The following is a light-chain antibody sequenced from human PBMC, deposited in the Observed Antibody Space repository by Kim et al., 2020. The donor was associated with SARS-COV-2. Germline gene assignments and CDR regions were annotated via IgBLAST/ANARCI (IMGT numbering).Light chain of an antibody. J-gene: IGLJ2*01. CDR2: QDS. Sequence: SYELTQPPSVSVSPGQTASITCSGDKLGDKYACWYQQKPGQSPVLVIYQDSKRPSGIPERFSGSNSGNTATLTISGTQAMDEADYYCQAWDSSTVVLGVG. V-gene: IGLV3-1*01. CDR3: QAWDSSTVV. CDR1: KLGDKY.